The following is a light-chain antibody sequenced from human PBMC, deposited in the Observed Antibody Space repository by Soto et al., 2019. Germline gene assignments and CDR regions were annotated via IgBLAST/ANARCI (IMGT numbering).Light chain of an antibody. CDR2: EVS. V-gene: IGLV2-18*02. Sequence: QSVLTQPPSVSGSRGQSVTISCTGTSSDVGNYNRVSWYQQPPGTAPKLMIYEVSNRPSGVPDRFSGSKSGNTASLTISGLQAEDEADYYCSSYTSSSTWVFGGGTKLTVL. J-gene: IGLJ2*01. CDR3: SSYTSSSTWV. CDR1: SSDVGNYNR.